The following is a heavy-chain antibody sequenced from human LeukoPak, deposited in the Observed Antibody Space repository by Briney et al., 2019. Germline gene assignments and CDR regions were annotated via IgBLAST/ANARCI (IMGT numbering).Heavy chain of an antibody. Sequence: GGSLRLSCAASGYTFSSYGMHWVRQAPGKGLEWVAVIWYDGSNKYYADSVKGRFTISRDNSKNTLYLQMNSLRAEDTAVYYCAKEEDYDFWSGPKYYWGQGTLVTVSS. J-gene: IGHJ4*02. V-gene: IGHV3-33*06. CDR3: AKEEDYDFWSGPKYY. CDR1: GYTFSSYG. D-gene: IGHD3-3*01. CDR2: IWYDGSNK.